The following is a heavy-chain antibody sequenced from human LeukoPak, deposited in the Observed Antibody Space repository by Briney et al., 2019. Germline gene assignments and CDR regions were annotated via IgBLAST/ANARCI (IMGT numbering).Heavy chain of an antibody. Sequence: SETLSLTCTVSGGSISSSSYYWGWIRQPPGKGLEWIGSIYYSGSTYYNPSLKSRVTISVDTSKNQFSLKLSSVTAADTAVYYCARVFPWTFDYWGQGTLVTVSS. J-gene: IGHJ4*02. CDR1: GGSISSSSYY. CDR3: ARVFPWTFDY. D-gene: IGHD2/OR15-2a*01. V-gene: IGHV4-39*07. CDR2: IYYSGST.